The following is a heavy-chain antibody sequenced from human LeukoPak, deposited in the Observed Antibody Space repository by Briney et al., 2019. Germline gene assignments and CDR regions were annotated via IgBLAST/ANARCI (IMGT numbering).Heavy chain of an antibody. CDR2: IYYSGST. CDR3: ARDRDGGHDFAFDI. CDR1: GGSISSYY. Sequence: PSETLSLTCTVSGGSISSYYWTWIRQSPGKGLEWIGYIYYSGSTNYNPSLKSRVIISVDTSKNQFSLRLSSVTAADTALYYCARDRDGGHDFAFDIWGQGTMVTVSS. D-gene: IGHD5-12*01. V-gene: IGHV4-59*01. J-gene: IGHJ3*02.